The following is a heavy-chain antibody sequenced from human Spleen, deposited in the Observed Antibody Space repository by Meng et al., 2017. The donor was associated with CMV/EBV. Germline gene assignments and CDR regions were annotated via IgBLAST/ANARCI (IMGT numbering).Heavy chain of an antibody. CDR1: GFTFSSYP. J-gene: IGHJ6*02. Sequence: GESLKISCAASGFTFSSYPMHWVRQAPGKGLEWVAVISDGGGNNFFADSVEGRFTISRDNSKNTLYLQMNSLRAEDTAVYYCAMERTAVYGMDVWGQGTTVTVSS. V-gene: IGHV3-30-3*01. CDR2: ISDGGGNN. CDR3: AMERTAVYGMDV. D-gene: IGHD6-25*01.